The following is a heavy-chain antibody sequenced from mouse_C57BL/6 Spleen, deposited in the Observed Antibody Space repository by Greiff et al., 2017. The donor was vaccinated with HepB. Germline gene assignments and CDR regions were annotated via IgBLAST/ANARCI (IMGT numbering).Heavy chain of an antibody. V-gene: IGHV5-17*01. CDR2: ISSGSSTI. J-gene: IGHJ2*01. CDR3: ARPRDGYYGFDY. Sequence: VQLQQSGGGLVKPGGSLKLSCAASGFTFSDYGMHWVRQAPEKGLEWVAYISSGSSTIYYADTVKGRFTISRDNAKNTLFLQMTSLRSEDTAMYYCARPRDGYYGFDYWGQGTTLTVSS. CDR1: GFTFSDYG. D-gene: IGHD2-3*01.